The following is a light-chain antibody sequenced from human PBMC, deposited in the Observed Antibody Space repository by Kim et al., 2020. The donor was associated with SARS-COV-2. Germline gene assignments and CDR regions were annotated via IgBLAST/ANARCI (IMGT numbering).Light chain of an antibody. CDR3: QKYVPSPPYS. V-gene: IGKV3-20*01. CDR1: QSLRATY. Sequence: DIVLTQSPDTLSLSAGERATLSCRASQSLRATYVAWYQHRLGQAPRLLIHGASTRATGVPDRFSGSGSETDFTLIIDNLEPEDSAVYYTQKYVPSPPYSLGQGTKLEI. CDR2: GAS. J-gene: IGKJ2*03.